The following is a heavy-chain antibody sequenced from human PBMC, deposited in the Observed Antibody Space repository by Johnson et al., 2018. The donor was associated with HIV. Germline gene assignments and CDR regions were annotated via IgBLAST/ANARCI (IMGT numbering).Heavy chain of an antibody. J-gene: IGHJ3*02. CDR2: IYSGGST. D-gene: IGHD3-22*01. CDR3: ARASSGYYSDAFDI. Sequence: VQLVESGGGVVQPGRSLRLSCAASGFTFSSNYMSWVRQAPGKGLEWVSVIYSGGSTYYADSVKGRFTISRDNSKNTLYLQMNSLRAEDTAVYYCARASSGYYSDAFDIWGQGTMVTVSS. V-gene: IGHV3-66*02. CDR1: GFTFSSNY.